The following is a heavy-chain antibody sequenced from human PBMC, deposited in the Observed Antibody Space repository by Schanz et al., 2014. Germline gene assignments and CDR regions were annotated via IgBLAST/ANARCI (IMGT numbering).Heavy chain of an antibody. J-gene: IGHJ4*02. CDR2: ISYDGSNK. Sequence: QVQLVESGGGVVQPGRSLRLSCAASGFTFSSYGMHWVRQSPGKGLEWVALISYDGSNKYYADSVKGRFTISRDSSKNTLYLQMNSLRAEDTAVYYCAKEKEEVAADGSFFDYWGQGTLATVSS. V-gene: IGHV3-30*18. CDR1: GFTFSSYG. D-gene: IGHD6-13*01. CDR3: AKEKEEVAADGSFFDY.